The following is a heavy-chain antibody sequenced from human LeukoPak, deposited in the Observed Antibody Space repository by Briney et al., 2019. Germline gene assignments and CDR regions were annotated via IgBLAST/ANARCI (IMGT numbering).Heavy chain of an antibody. CDR2: TYYRSKWYN. Sequence: SQTLSLTCAISGDSVSSNSAAWNWIRQSPSRGLEWLGRTYYRSKWYNDYAVSVKSRITINPDTSKNQFSLQLSSVTAADTAVYYCARWGTYASTSNWFDPWGQGTLVTVSS. CDR3: ARWGTYASTSNWFDP. V-gene: IGHV6-1*01. D-gene: IGHD2-2*01. CDR1: GDSVSSNSAA. J-gene: IGHJ5*02.